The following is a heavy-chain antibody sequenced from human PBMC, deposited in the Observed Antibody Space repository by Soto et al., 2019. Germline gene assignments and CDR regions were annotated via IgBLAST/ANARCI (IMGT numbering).Heavy chain of an antibody. Sequence: GESLKISCKGPGCSFTSYWINWVRQMPGRGLEWMGRIDPSDSSATYSPSFQGHVTISVDKSISTAYLQWSSLKASDTAIYYCTRRGIATWEWWYFALWGRGTPATVSS. V-gene: IGHV5-10-1*01. CDR3: TRRGIATWEWWYFAL. CDR2: IDPSDSSA. J-gene: IGHJ2*01. CDR1: GCSFTSYW. D-gene: IGHD6-13*01.